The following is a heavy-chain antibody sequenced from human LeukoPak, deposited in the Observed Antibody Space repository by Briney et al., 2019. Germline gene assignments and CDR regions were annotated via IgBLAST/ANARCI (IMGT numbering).Heavy chain of an antibody. Sequence: ASVKVSCKATGYTFTSYGISWVRQARGQGLEWMGWISAYNGNTNYAQKLQGRVTMTTDTSTSTAYMELRSLRSDDTAVYYCARDFVERSGYAPNWFDPWGQGTLVTVSS. CDR2: ISAYNGNT. D-gene: IGHD5-12*01. CDR1: GYTFTSYG. J-gene: IGHJ5*02. CDR3: ARDFVERSGYAPNWFDP. V-gene: IGHV1-18*01.